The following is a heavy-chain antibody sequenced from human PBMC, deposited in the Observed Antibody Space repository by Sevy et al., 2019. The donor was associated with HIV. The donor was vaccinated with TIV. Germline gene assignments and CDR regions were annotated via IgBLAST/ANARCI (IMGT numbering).Heavy chain of an antibody. Sequence: GGSLRLSCAASGFTVSSSYMSWVRQAPGKGLEWVSVIYSGGSTYYADSVKGRFTISRDNSKNTLYLQMNSLRAEDTAVYYCARVNCSGGSCYYYYGMDVWGQGTTVTVSS. CDR3: ARVNCSGGSCYYYYGMDV. D-gene: IGHD2-15*01. CDR1: GFTVSSSY. V-gene: IGHV3-53*01. J-gene: IGHJ6*02. CDR2: IYSGGST.